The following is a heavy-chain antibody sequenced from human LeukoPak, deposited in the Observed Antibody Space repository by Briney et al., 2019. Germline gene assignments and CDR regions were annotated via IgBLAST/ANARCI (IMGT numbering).Heavy chain of an antibody. D-gene: IGHD3-10*01. CDR2: IYPTGTT. Sequence: SETLSLTCTVSGGSINSYYWGWVRQPAGKGLEWIGRIYPTGTTNYSPSFKSQLTMSLDTSKNQFSPKLRSVTAADTAVYYCGRQGYTASYYFVDYWGQGTLVTVSS. CDR3: GRQGYTASYYFVDY. CDR1: GGSINSYY. V-gene: IGHV4-4*07. J-gene: IGHJ4*02.